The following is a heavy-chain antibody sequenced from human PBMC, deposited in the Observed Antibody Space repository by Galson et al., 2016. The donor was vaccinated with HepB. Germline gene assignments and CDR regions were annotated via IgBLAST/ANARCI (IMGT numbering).Heavy chain of an antibody. CDR3: ARPNYDFWSNYRGAFDI. D-gene: IGHD3-3*01. Sequence: SVKVSCKASGYTFTNYGINWVRQAPGQGLEWMGRISAYNGNTKYAQKFQGRVTMTTDTSTNTAYMELRSLRYDDTAVYYCARPNYDFWSNYRGAFDIWGQGTMVPVSS. CDR1: GYTFTNYG. V-gene: IGHV1-18*01. CDR2: ISAYNGNT. J-gene: IGHJ3*02.